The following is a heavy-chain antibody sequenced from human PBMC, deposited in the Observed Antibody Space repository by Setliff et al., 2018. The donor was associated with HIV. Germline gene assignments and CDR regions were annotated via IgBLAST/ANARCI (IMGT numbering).Heavy chain of an antibody. D-gene: IGHD1-26*01. CDR2: IKSKTDGGTT. J-gene: IGHJ4*02. V-gene: IGHV3-15*01. CDR1: GFTFSNAW. CDR3: TTRGTWDYRDYFDY. Sequence: GGSLRLSCAASGFTFSNAWMSWVRQAPGKGLEWVGRIKSKTDGGTTDYAAPVKGRFTIPRDDSKKMLYLQMNSLKTEDTAVYYCTTRGTWDYRDYFDYWGQGTLVTVSS.